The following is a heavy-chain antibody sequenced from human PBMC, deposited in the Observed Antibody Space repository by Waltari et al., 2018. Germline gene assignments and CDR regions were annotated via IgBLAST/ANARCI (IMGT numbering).Heavy chain of an antibody. CDR2: IYHSGST. Sequence: QVQLQESGPGLVKPSEPLSLTCAVSASSIRSGYYWGWIRQPPGKGLEWIRSIYHSGSTYYNPSLKRRVTISVDTSKNQFSLKLSSVTAADTAVYYCARGEASSGLDYWGQGTLVTVSS. J-gene: IGHJ4*02. CDR3: ARGEASSGLDY. V-gene: IGHV4-38-2*01. D-gene: IGHD6-19*01. CDR1: ASSIRSGYY.